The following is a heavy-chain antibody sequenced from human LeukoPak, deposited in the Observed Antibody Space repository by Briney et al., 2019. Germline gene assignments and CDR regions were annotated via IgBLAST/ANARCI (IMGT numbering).Heavy chain of an antibody. CDR1: GYTFTSYD. D-gene: IGHD3-10*01. J-gene: IGHJ5*02. Sequence: GASVKVSCKASGYTFTSYDINWVRQATGQGLEWMGWMNPNSGNTGYAQKFQGRVTMTRNTSISTAYMELSSLRSEDTAVYYCARGLYYGSGSQRRTRKFLFWFDPWGQGTLVTVSS. V-gene: IGHV1-8*01. CDR3: ARGLYYGSGSQRRTRKFLFWFDP. CDR2: MNPNSGNT.